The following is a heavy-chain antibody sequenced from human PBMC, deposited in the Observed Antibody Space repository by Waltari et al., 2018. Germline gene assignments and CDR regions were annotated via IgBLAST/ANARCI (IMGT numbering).Heavy chain of an antibody. J-gene: IGHJ3*02. CDR3: ARAIGELLDAFDI. V-gene: IGHV1-69*01. D-gene: IGHD1-26*01. Sequence: SVKVSCKASGGTFSSYAISWVRQAPGQGLEWMGGIIPIFGTANYAQKFQGRVTITADESTSTAYMELSSLRSEDTAVYYCARAIGELLDAFDIWGQGTMVTVSS. CDR1: GGTFSSYA. CDR2: IIPIFGTA.